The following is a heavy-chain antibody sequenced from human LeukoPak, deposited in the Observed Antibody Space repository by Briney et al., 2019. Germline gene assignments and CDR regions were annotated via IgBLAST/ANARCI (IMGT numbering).Heavy chain of an antibody. D-gene: IGHD3-22*01. V-gene: IGHV1-2*02. Sequence: ASVKVSCKASGYTFTGYYMHWVRQAPGQGLEWMGWINPNSGGTNYAQKFQGRVTMTRDTSKNQLSLKLSSVTAADTAVYYCARGHDYYDSSGYYHNWFDPWGQGTLVTVSS. CDR2: INPNSGGT. CDR3: ARGHDYYDSSGYYHNWFDP. CDR1: GYTFTGYY. J-gene: IGHJ5*02.